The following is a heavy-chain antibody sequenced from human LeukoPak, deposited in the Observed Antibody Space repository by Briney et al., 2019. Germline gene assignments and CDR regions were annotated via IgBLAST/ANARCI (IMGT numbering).Heavy chain of an antibody. D-gene: IGHD3-22*01. V-gene: IGHV3-48*04. Sequence: GGSLRLSCAASGFTFSSYSMNWVRQAPGKGLEWVSYISSSSSTIYYADSVKGRFTISRDNAKNSLYLQMNSLRAEDTAVYYCARDLEDYYDSSGQMGDYWGQGTLVTVSS. J-gene: IGHJ4*02. CDR3: ARDLEDYYDSSGQMGDY. CDR1: GFTFSSYS. CDR2: ISSSSSTI.